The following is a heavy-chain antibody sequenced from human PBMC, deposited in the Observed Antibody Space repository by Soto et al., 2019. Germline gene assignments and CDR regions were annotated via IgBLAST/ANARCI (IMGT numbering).Heavy chain of an antibody. CDR2: IYWDDDK. D-gene: IGHD3-16*02. Sequence: SGPTLVNPSQTLTLTCTFSGFSLSSTAVGVAWIRQPPGKALEWLAVIYWDDDKRYSTSLKNRLTVSKDTSKNQVVLTMTNVAPADTATYYCAHGTFGGIIVAGAMDVWGQGTTVTVSS. V-gene: IGHV2-5*02. CDR1: GFSLSSTAVG. CDR3: AHGTFGGIIVAGAMDV. J-gene: IGHJ6*02.